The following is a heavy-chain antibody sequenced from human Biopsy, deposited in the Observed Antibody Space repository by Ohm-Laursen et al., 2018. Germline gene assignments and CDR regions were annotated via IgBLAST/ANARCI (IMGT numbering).Heavy chain of an antibody. CDR2: ISHTGST. D-gene: IGHD3-10*01. CDR3: ASQHSTRRWFGEFPLLF. J-gene: IGHJ4*02. CDR1: NVSSSSFY. Sequence: TLSLTCAVYNVSSSSFYWSWIRQPPGKGLEWIGEISHTGSTNYNPPVKSRFFMSVDTSSSQFSLKISSVTAADTAIYYCASQHSTRRWFGEFPLLFRGQGTLVTVSP. V-gene: IGHV4-34*01.